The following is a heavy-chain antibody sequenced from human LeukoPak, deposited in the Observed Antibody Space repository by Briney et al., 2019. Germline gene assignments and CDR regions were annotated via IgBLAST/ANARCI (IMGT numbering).Heavy chain of an antibody. V-gene: IGHV3-7*01. CDR1: GFTFSSYW. D-gene: IGHD3-10*02. CDR2: IKQDGSEK. CDR3: AELGITMIGGV. J-gene: IGHJ6*04. Sequence: GGSLRLSCAASGFTFSSYWMSWVRQAPGKGMEWVANIKQDGSEKYYVDSVKGRFTISRDNAKNSLYLQMNSLRAEDTAVYYCAELGITMIGGVWGKGTTVTISS.